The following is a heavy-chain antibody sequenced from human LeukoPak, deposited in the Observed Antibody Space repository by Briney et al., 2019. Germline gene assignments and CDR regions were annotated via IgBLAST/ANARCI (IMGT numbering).Heavy chain of an antibody. CDR3: AREDYGFSH. J-gene: IGHJ4*02. CDR1: GFTFSSYW. D-gene: IGHD3-10*01. CDR2: IDTDGSNT. Sequence: PGGSLRLSCAASGFTFSSYWMHWVRQAPGKGLVWVSRIDTDGSNTAYADSVKGRFTISRDNAKNTLYLQMNSLRAEDTAVYYCAREDYGFSHWGQGTLLTVSS. V-gene: IGHV3-74*01.